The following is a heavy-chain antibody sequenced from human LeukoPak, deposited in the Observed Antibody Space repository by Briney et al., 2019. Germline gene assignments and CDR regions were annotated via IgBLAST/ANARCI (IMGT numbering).Heavy chain of an antibody. D-gene: IGHD6-13*01. J-gene: IGHJ4*02. CDR2: ISSSGSTI. Sequence: EGSLRLSCAASGFTFSSYGMHWVRQAPGKGLEWVSYISSSGSTIYYADSVKGRFTISRDNAKNSLYLQMNSLRAEDTAVYYCAREGGIAAAGTPEDYWGQGTLVTVPS. CDR1: GFTFSSYG. CDR3: AREGGIAAAGTPEDY. V-gene: IGHV3-48*04.